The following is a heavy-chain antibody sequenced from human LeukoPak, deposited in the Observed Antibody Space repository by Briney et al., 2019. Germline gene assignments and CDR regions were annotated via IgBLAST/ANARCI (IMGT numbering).Heavy chain of an antibody. Sequence: GGSLRLSCAASGFTFSTYGMHWVRQAPGKGLEWVAFIRYDGSNKYYADSVKGRFTISRDNSKNTLYLQMNSLRAEDTAVYYCAKDSKQWLAHQYYFDNWGQGTLVTVSS. J-gene: IGHJ4*02. CDR1: GFTFSTYG. CDR2: IRYDGSNK. CDR3: AKDSKQWLAHQYYFDN. V-gene: IGHV3-30*02. D-gene: IGHD6-19*01.